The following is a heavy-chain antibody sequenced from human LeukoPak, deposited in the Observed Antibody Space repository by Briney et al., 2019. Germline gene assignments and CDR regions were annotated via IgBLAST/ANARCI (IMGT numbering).Heavy chain of an antibody. CDR3: ARSNYVWGSYRPRQSDAFDI. Sequence: PSETLSLTCAVYGGSFSGYYWSWIRQPPGKGLEWIGEINHSGSTNYNPSLKSRVTMSVDTSENQFSLKLSSVTAADTAVYYCARSNYVWGSYRPRQSDAFDIWGQGTMVTVSS. CDR2: INHSGST. J-gene: IGHJ3*02. V-gene: IGHV4-34*01. D-gene: IGHD3-16*02. CDR1: GGSFSGYY.